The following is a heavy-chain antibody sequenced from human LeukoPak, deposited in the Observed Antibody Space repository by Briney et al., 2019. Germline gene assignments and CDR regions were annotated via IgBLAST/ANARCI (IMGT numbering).Heavy chain of an antibody. CDR3: ARVYMTSGYYYLQGAFDI. J-gene: IGHJ3*02. CDR2: IYYSGST. Sequence: SETLSLTCTVSGGSISSSSYYWGWIRQPPGKGLEWIGSIYYSGSTNYNPSLKSRVTISVDTSKNQFSLKLSSVTAADTAVYYCARVYMTSGYYYLQGAFDIWGQGTMVTVSS. CDR1: GGSISSSSYY. D-gene: IGHD3-22*01. V-gene: IGHV4-39*07.